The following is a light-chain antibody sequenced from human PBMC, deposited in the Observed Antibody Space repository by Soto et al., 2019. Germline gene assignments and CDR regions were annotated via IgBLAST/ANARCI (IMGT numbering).Light chain of an antibody. Sequence: DMQMTQSPSSLSASVGDRVTITCRASQSISSWLAWYQQQPGKAPKLLIYKASSLESGVPSRFSGSGSGTEFTPTISSLQPHDFATYYCQQYNSYSSWTFGQGTKVDIK. CDR2: KAS. CDR1: QSISSW. CDR3: QQYNSYSSWT. J-gene: IGKJ1*01. V-gene: IGKV1-5*03.